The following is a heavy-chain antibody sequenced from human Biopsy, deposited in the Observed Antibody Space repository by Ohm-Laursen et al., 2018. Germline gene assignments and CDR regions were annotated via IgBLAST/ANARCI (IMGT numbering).Heavy chain of an antibody. J-gene: IGHJ4*02. D-gene: IGHD2-2*01. Sequence: SVKVSCKAPGGTFSNYGVNWVRQAPGQGLEWLGGNIPILGTGNYAQKFQDRVTVAADTSTSTATMELRSLRSDDTAVYYCARGGTLVVVPTAVLHPFDIWGQGTQVTVSS. V-gene: IGHV1-69*06. CDR3: ARGGTLVVVPTAVLHPFDI. CDR1: GGTFSNYG. CDR2: NIPILGTG.